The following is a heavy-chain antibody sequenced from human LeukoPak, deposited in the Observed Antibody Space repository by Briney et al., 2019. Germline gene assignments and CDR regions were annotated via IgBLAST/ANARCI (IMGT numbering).Heavy chain of an antibody. D-gene: IGHD2-15*01. CDR3: ARCEDCSGGSCYSPDY. J-gene: IGHJ4*02. CDR2: IYPGDSDT. CDR1: GYSLTSYW. Sequence: GESLKISCKGSGYSLTSYWIGWVRQMPGKGLEWMGIIYPGDSDTRYSPSFQGQVTITADKSISTVYLQWSSLKASDTAMYYCARCEDCSGGSCYSPDYWGQGTLVTVSS. V-gene: IGHV5-51*01.